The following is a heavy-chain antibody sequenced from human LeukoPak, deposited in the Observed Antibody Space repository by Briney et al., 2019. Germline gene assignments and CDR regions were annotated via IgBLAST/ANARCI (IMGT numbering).Heavy chain of an antibody. CDR2: ISSSSSYI. J-gene: IGHJ3*02. CDR3: ATGDYGAFDI. D-gene: IGHD4-17*01. CDR1: GFTFSSYE. Sequence: GGSLRLSCAASGFTFSSYEMNWVRQAPGKGLEWVSYISSSSSYIYYADSVKGRFTISRDNAKNSLYLQMNSLRAEDTAVYYCATGDYGAFDIWGQGTMVTVSS. V-gene: IGHV3-21*05.